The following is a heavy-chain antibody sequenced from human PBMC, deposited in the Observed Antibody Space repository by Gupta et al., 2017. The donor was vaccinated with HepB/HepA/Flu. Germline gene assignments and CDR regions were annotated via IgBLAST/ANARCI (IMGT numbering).Heavy chain of an antibody. CDR3: ARDRGNYWYFDY. J-gene: IGHJ4*02. D-gene: IGHD2-8*02. V-gene: IGHV1-2*02. Sequence: QVQLVQSGAEVKKPGASVKVSCKASGYTLTGHHMPWVRQAPGQGLEWMGWINPNSGGTNYAPKFQGRVTMTGDTSISTAYMELSRLTSDDTAFYYCARDRGNYWYFDYWGQGTLVTVSS. CDR1: GYTLTGHH. CDR2: INPNSGGT.